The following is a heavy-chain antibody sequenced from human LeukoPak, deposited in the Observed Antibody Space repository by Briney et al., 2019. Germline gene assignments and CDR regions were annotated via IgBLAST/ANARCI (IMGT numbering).Heavy chain of an antibody. CDR2: ISAYNGNT. D-gene: IGHD3-22*01. CDR1: GYTFTSYG. V-gene: IGHV1-18*01. Sequence: ASVKVSCKASGYTFTSYGISWVRQAPGQGLEWMGWISAYNGNTNYAQKLQGRVTMTTDTSTSTAYMELRSLRSDDTAVYYCASGSGYYYADYYFDYWGQGTLVTVSS. CDR3: ASGSGYYYADYYFDY. J-gene: IGHJ4*02.